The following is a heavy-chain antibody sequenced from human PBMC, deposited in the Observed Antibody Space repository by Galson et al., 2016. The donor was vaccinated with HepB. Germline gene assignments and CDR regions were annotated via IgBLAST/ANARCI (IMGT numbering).Heavy chain of an antibody. V-gene: IGHV3-30*18. Sequence: SLRLSCAASGFTFSTYGMHWVRQAPGKGLEWVAVISYAGSSKSYADSVKGRFTISRHNPKNTLYLQMNSLRVEGPAVYYCAKNLHKWIDRDAFDIWGQGTMVTGSS. J-gene: IGHJ3*02. D-gene: IGHD2-2*03. CDR2: ISYAGSSK. CDR3: AKNLHKWIDRDAFDI. CDR1: GFTFSTYG.